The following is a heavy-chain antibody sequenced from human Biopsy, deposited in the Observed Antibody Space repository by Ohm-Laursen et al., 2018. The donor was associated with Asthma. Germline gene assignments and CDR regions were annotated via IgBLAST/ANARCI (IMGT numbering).Heavy chain of an antibody. CDR3: ASDFPKDYVRYNFQF. CDR2: HDHEEGGT. V-gene: IGHV1-24*01. J-gene: IGHJ4*02. D-gene: IGHD4-17*01. CDR1: GYSLTDLS. Sequence: ASVKVSCKISGYSLTDLSMHWVRQAPGQGLEWVGGHDHEEGGTVNARRFQGRVTMAEDASTDTAYMELSSLSSDDTAVYYCASDFPKDYVRYNFQFWGQGTLVTVSS.